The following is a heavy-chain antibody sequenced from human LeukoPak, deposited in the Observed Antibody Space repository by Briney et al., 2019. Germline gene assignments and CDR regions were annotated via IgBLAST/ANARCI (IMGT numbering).Heavy chain of an antibody. Sequence: SETLSLTCTVSGGSISSYYWSWIRQPAGKGLEWIGRIYTSGSTNYNPSLKSRVTMSVDTSKNQFSLKLSSVTAADTAVYYCARERVPAYYNWFDPWGQGTLVTVSS. CDR1: GGSISSYY. V-gene: IGHV4-4*07. D-gene: IGHD2-2*01. CDR3: ARERVPAYYNWFDP. CDR2: IYTSGST. J-gene: IGHJ5*02.